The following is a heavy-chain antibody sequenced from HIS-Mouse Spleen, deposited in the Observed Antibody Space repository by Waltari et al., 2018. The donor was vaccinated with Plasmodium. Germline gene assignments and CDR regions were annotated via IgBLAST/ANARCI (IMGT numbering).Heavy chain of an antibody. CDR3: ASSWYWYFDL. V-gene: IGHV3-7*01. J-gene: IGHJ2*01. Sequence: EVQLVESGGGLVQPGGSWRLSCAASAFPFSSYWMSWVRQAPGKGLEWVANIKQDGSEKYYVDSVKGRFTISRDNAKNSLYLQMNSLRAEDTAVYYCASSWYWYFDLWGRGTLVTVSS. D-gene: IGHD6-13*01. CDR2: IKQDGSEK. CDR1: AFPFSSYW.